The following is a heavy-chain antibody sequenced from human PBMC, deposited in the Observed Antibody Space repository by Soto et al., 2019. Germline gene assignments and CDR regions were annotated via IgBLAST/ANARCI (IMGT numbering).Heavy chain of an antibody. CDR2: ITPFLNTT. CDR3: ANLVITIRSYQYYYGVDV. CDR1: GDTVSSYV. D-gene: IGHD1-1*01. J-gene: IGHJ6*02. V-gene: IGHV1-69*08. Sequence: QVQLVQSGAELKKPGSSVKVSCKASGDTVSSYVISWVRQAPGQGLEWMGKITPFLNTTDYAQNFQDRVSITADTYTSTFFMELSSLRSDDTAVYYCANLVITIRSYQYYYGVDVWGQGTTVSVSS.